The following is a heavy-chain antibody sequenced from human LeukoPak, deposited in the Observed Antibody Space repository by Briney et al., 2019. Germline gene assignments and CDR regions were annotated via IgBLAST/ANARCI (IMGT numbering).Heavy chain of an antibody. CDR3: AREGYSYGYDAFDI. Sequence: GGSLRLSCAASGFTVRSNYMSWVRQAPGEGLEWVSVIYSGGSTYYADSVKGRFTISGDNSKNTLYLQMNSLRAEDTAVYYCAREGYSYGYDAFDIWGQGTMVTVSS. V-gene: IGHV3-66*01. D-gene: IGHD5-18*01. CDR2: IYSGGST. CDR1: GFTVRSNY. J-gene: IGHJ3*02.